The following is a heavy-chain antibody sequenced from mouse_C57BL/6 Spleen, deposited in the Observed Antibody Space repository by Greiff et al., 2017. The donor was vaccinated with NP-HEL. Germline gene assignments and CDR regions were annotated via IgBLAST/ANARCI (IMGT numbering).Heavy chain of an antibody. Sequence: QVQLQQSGPELVKPGASVKLSCKASGYAFSSSWMNWVKQRPGKGLEWIGRIYPGDGDTNYNGKFKGKATLTADKSSSTAYMQLSSLTSEDAAVYFCARSGSSSFAYWGQGTLVTVSA. CDR3: ARSGSSSFAY. D-gene: IGHD1-1*01. J-gene: IGHJ3*01. CDR1: GYAFSSSW. V-gene: IGHV1-82*01. CDR2: IYPGDGDT.